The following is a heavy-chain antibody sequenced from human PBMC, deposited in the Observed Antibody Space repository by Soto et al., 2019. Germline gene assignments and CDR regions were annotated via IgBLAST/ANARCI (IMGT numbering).Heavy chain of an antibody. CDR3: AKDVSSRRWFDP. Sequence: SETLSLTCAVSGASIRSYHWSFLRQPAGKGLEWIGRIQHTGNTNYNPSLKSRVTMSADTSKNQISLKMTSVTAADTAVYFCAKDVSSRRWFDPWGQGVRVTVSS. CDR2: IQHTGNT. J-gene: IGHJ5*02. V-gene: IGHV4-4*07. CDR1: GASIRSYH. D-gene: IGHD3-16*01.